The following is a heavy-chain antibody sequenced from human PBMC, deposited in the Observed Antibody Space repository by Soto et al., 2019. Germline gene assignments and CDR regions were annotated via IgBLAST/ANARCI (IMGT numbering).Heavy chain of an antibody. CDR2: INPNSGGT. D-gene: IGHD6-19*01. V-gene: IGHV1-2*04. CDR3: AVVTGIAVSNYYYYYGMDV. Sequence: ASVKVSCKASGYTFTGYYMHWVRQAPGQGLEWMGWINPNSGGTNYAQKFQGWVTMTRDTSISTAYMELSRLRSDDTAVYYCAVVTGIAVSNYYYYYGMDVWGQGTTVTAP. J-gene: IGHJ6*02. CDR1: GYTFTGYY.